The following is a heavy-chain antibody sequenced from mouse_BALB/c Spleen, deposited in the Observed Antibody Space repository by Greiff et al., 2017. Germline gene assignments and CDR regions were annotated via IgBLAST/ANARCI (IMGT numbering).Heavy chain of an antibody. J-gene: IGHJ2*01. Sequence: QVQLQQPGAELVKPGASVKLSCKASGYTFTSYWMHWVKQRPGQGLEWIGEINPSNGRTNYNEKFKSKATLTVDKSSSTAYMQLSSLTSEDSAVYYCASYFDYWGQGTTLTVSS. CDR3: ASYFDY. CDR2: INPSNGRT. V-gene: IGHV1S81*02. CDR1: GYTFTSYW.